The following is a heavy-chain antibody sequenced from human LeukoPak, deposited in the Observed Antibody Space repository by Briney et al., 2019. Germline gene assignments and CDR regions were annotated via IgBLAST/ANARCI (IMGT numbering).Heavy chain of an antibody. Sequence: GGTLRLSCAASGFTFRNYGMSWVRQAPGKGLEWVSVIYSGGSTYYADSVKGRFTISRDNSKNTLYLQMNSLRAEDTAVYYCARDGPVSSQGYWGQGTLVTVSS. CDR1: GFTFRNYG. V-gene: IGHV3-53*01. CDR3: ARDGPVSSQGY. CDR2: IYSGGST. J-gene: IGHJ4*02. D-gene: IGHD4-17*01.